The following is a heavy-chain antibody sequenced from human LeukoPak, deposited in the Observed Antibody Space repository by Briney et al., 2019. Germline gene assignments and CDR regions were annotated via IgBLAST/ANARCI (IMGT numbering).Heavy chain of an antibody. J-gene: IGHJ5*02. CDR1: GGSMSGYY. Sequence: PSETLSLTCSVSGGSMSGYYWSWIRQPPGKGLECIGYIYYSGTSKYSGSTNYNPSLKSRVTISVDTSKSQFSLRLSSVTAADTAVYYCAGAIAAAGSRGWFDPWGQGTLVTVSS. CDR2: IYYSGTSKYSGST. CDR3: AGAIAAAGSRGWFDP. D-gene: IGHD6-13*01. V-gene: IGHV4-59*08.